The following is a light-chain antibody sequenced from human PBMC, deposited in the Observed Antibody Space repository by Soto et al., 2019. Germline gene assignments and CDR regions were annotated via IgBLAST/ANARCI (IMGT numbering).Light chain of an antibody. CDR1: QSISSSY. CDR2: GAS. V-gene: IGKV3-20*01. CDR3: QQYAISPYT. Sequence: EIVLTQSPGTLSLSPGERATLSCRASQSISSSYLAWYQQKPGQAPRLLIYGASRRATGIPDRFSGRESGTDFTLTITTLESEDFAVYFCQQYAISPYTFGQGTKVEIK. J-gene: IGKJ2*01.